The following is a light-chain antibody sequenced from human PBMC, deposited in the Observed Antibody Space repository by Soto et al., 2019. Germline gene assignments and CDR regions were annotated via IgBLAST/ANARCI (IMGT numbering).Light chain of an antibody. Sequence: QSALTQPASVSGSPGQSITISCTGTSSDVGNYNLVSWYQQHPGKAPQLLIFEVTGRPSGVSNRFSGSKSGNTASLTISGLQPEDEAEYYCCSYAGSNTYVFGNGTKLTVL. V-gene: IGLV2-23*02. CDR3: CSYAGSNTYV. CDR1: SSDVGNYNL. CDR2: EVT. J-gene: IGLJ1*01.